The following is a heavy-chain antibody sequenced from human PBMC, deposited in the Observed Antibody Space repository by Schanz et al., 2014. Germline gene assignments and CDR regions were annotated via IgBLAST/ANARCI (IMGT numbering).Heavy chain of an antibody. D-gene: IGHD3-10*01. Sequence: EVQLLESGGGLVQPGGSLRLSCAASGFTFSSYAMSWVRQAPRKGLEWVSAISGDHRNTFYADSVKGRFTISRDNSKNTLYLQMNSLRAEDTAVYYCAKGRFGELSAFDIWGQGTMVTVSS. J-gene: IGHJ3*02. CDR1: GFTFSSYA. V-gene: IGHV3-23*01. CDR3: AKGRFGELSAFDI. CDR2: ISGDHRNT.